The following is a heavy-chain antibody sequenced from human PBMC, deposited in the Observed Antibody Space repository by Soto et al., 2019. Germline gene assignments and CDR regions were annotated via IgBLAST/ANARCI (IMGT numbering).Heavy chain of an antibody. CDR2: ISYDGSNK. CDR3: ASPDYGSGSYPDY. J-gene: IGHJ4*02. CDR1: GFTFSSYA. V-gene: IGHV3-30-3*01. Sequence: QVQLVESGGGVVQPGRSLRLSCAASGFTFSSYAMQWVRQAPGKGLEWVAVISYDGSNKYYADSVKGRFTISRDKSKNTLYLQMNSLRAEDTAVYYCASPDYGSGSYPDYWGQGTLVTVSS. D-gene: IGHD3-10*01.